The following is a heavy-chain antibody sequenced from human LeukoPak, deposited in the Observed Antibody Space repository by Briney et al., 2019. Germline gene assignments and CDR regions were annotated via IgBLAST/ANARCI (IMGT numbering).Heavy chain of an antibody. J-gene: IGHJ4*02. CDR2: ISSSSSYI. CDR3: ARDLWYSSSSVDY. V-gene: IGHV3-21*01. D-gene: IGHD6-6*01. Sequence: GGSLRLSCAASGFTFSSYSMNWVRQAPGKGLEWVSSISSSSSYIYYADSVKGRFTISRDNAKNSLYLQMNSLRAEDTAVYYCARDLWYSSSSVDYWGQGTLVTVSS. CDR1: GFTFSSYS.